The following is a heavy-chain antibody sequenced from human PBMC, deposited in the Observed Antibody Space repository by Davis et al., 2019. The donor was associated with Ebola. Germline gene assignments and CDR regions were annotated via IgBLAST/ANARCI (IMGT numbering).Heavy chain of an antibody. D-gene: IGHD4-17*01. V-gene: IGHV3-7*01. Sequence: GALRLSCAASGFTFSSYWMSWVRQAPGKGLEWVANIKQDGSEKYYVDSVKGRFTISRDNAKNSLYLQMNSLRAEDTAVYYCAVYAPGSHDYGDHLWGQGTLVTVSS. CDR2: IKQDGSEK. CDR1: GFTFSSYW. J-gene: IGHJ5*02. CDR3: AVYAPGSHDYGDHL.